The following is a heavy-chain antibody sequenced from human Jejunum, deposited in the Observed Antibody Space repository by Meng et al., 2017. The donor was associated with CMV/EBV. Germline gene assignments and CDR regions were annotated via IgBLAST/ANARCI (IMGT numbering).Heavy chain of an antibody. D-gene: IGHD3-10*01. CDR1: GDSISSGDYS. J-gene: IGHJ4*02. V-gene: IGHV4-30-4*08. Sequence: HVQLPGSGPRPVKPSQTLSLTFTFSGDSISSGDYSWNWIRQSPGKGLEWIGYIYYNGNAYYNPSLQSRVSISVDTSKNEFSLNLNSVTAADTALYFCARGGIFRGIDYWGQGTLVTVSS. CDR2: IYYNGNA. CDR3: ARGGIFRGIDY.